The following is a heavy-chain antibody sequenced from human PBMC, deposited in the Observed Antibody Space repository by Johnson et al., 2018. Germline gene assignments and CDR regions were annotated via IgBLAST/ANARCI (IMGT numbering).Heavy chain of an antibody. CDR1: GFTFSSYP. CDR3: ARDSPGGNPHDAFDV. J-gene: IGHJ3*01. Sequence: VQLVESGGGVVQPGRSLRLSCAASGFTFSSYPMHWVRQAPGKGLEWVAIISYDGSNKYYADSVKGRFTISRDNSKNTLYLQMNSLRGDDTAMYYCARDSPGGNPHDAFDVWGQGTMVTVSS. CDR2: ISYDGSNK. V-gene: IGHV3-30-3*01. D-gene: IGHD4-23*01.